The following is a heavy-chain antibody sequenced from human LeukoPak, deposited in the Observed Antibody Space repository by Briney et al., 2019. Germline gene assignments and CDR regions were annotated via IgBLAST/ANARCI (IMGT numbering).Heavy chain of an antibody. CDR1: GGSISTYY. CDR3: ARPSLDAFDI. J-gene: IGHJ3*02. CDR2: IYYIGTT. V-gene: IGHV4-59*01. Sequence: SETLSLTCTVSGGSISTYYCSWIRQPPGKGLEWIGYIYYIGTTNYNPSLKSRVTISLGTSKNQFSLKLSSVTAADTAVYYCARPSLDAFDIWGQGTMVTVSS. D-gene: IGHD3-16*02.